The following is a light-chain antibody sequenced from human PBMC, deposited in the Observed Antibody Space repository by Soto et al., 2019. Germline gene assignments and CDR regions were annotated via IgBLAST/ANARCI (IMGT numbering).Light chain of an antibody. CDR3: MQALQTPWT. V-gene: IGKV2-28*01. CDR2: LGS. Sequence: DIVMTQSPLSLPVTPGEPASISCSSSQSLLHSNGYNYLDWYLQKPGQSPQLLTYLGSNRASGVPDRFSGSGSGTDFTLKISRVEAEDVGVYYCMQALQTPWTFGQGTKVEIK. CDR1: QSLLHSNGYNY. J-gene: IGKJ1*01.